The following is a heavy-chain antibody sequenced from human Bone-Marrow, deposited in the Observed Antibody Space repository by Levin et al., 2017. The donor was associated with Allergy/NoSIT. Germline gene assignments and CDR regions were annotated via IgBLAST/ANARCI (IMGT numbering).Heavy chain of an antibody. V-gene: IGHV3-30*18. CDR2: ISHDGSNK. CDR1: GFTFRDYD. Sequence: AGGSLRLSCAASGFTFRDYDMHWVRQAPGKGLEWVAVISHDGSNKKYADSVKGRFTISRDNSRNTLFLQMNSLRAEDTAVYYCAKRFGGCSSTSCYLYPGEAYFDYWGQGTLVTVSS. J-gene: IGHJ4*02. D-gene: IGHD2-2*01. CDR3: AKRFGGCSSTSCYLYPGEAYFDY.